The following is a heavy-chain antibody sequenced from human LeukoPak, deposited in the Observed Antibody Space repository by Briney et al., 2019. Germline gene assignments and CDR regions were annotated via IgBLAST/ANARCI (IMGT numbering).Heavy chain of an antibody. V-gene: IGHV3-48*02. Sequence: GGSLRLSCAASGFTFSSYSMNWVRQAPGKGLEWVSYISSSSSTIYYADSVKGRFTISRDNAKNSLYLQMNSLRDEDTAVYYCARDAQLWGVMYNWFDPWGQGTLITVSS. J-gene: IGHJ5*02. D-gene: IGHD5-18*01. CDR2: ISSSSSTI. CDR1: GFTFSSYS. CDR3: ARDAQLWGVMYNWFDP.